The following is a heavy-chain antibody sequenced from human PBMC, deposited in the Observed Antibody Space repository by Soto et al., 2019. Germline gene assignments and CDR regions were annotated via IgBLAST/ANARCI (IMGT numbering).Heavy chain of an antibody. CDR1: GVSYRSRDYY. CDR3: ARPGYSSSWYWFDP. D-gene: IGHD6-13*01. CDR2: MHYSGST. J-gene: IGHJ5*02. V-gene: IGHV4-39*01. Sequence: QVQLQESGPGLVQPSETLSLTCTVSGVSYRSRDYYWGWIRQPPNKGLEWIGSMHYSGSTFYNPSLKSRVTISVDTSKNQFSLKLTSVTAADTAVYSCARPGYSSSWYWFDPWGQGTLVTVSS.